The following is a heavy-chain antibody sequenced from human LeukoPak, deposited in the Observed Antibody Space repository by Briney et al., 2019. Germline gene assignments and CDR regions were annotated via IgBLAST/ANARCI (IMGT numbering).Heavy chain of an antibody. CDR1: GDSISRSNYY. CDR2: IYYRRRD. Sequence: SETLSLTCTVSGDSISRSNYYWGWIRQPPGKGLEWIGSIYYRRRDDYNPSLKSRVTISVDTSKNQFSLKLSSVTAADTAVYYCAGGRPYYFDYWGQGTLVTVSS. CDR3: AGGRPYYFDY. V-gene: IGHV4-39*07. J-gene: IGHJ4*02.